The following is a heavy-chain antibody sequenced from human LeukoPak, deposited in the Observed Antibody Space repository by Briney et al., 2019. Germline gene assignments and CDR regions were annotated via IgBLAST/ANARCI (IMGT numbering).Heavy chain of an antibody. CDR2: IYYSGST. CDR3: ARAVEMATIGGGFPSDAFDI. J-gene: IGHJ3*02. V-gene: IGHV4-39*01. D-gene: IGHD5-24*01. Sequence: SETLSLTCTVSGGSISSSSYYWGWIRQPPGKGLEWIGSIYYSGSTYYNPSLKSRVTISVDTSKNQFSLKLSSVTAADTAVYYCARAVEMATIGGGFPSDAFDIWGQGTMVTVSS. CDR1: GGSISSSSYY.